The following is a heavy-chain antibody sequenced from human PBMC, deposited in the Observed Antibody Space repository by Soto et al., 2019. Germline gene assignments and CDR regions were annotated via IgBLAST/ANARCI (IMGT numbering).Heavy chain of an antibody. J-gene: IGHJ5*02. Sequence: GGSLRLSCAASGFTFSNAWMNWVRQAPGKGLEWVGRIKSKTDGGTTDYAAPVKGRFTIPRDDSKNTLYLQMNSLKTEDTAVYYCTTDRYDSSGYYNWFDPWGQGTLVTVSS. V-gene: IGHV3-15*07. CDR3: TTDRYDSSGYYNWFDP. D-gene: IGHD3-22*01. CDR2: IKSKTDGGTT. CDR1: GFTFSNAW.